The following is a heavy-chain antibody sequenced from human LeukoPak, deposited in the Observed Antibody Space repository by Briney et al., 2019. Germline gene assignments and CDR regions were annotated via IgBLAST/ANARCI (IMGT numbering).Heavy chain of an antibody. Sequence: SGTLSLTCGVSGGSISSSNWWSWVSQPPGKGLEWIGEIYHSGSTNYNPSLKSRVTISVDKSKNQFSLKLSSVTAADTAVYYCARDRLRGGLPDWFDPWGQGTLVTVSS. CDR1: GGSISSSNW. V-gene: IGHV4-4*02. D-gene: IGHD4-17*01. J-gene: IGHJ5*02. CDR3: ARDRLRGGLPDWFDP. CDR2: IYHSGST.